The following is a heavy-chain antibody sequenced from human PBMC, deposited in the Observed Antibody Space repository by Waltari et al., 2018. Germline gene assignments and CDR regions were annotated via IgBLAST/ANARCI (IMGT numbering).Heavy chain of an antibody. CDR2: INHSGST. D-gene: IGHD6-13*01. Sequence: QVQLQQWGAGLLKPSETLSLTCAVYGGSFSGYYWSWIRQPPGKGLEWIGEINHSGSTNYNPSLKSRVTISVDTAKNQFSLKLSSVTAADTAVYYCARQSIAAAGTRLYAGPGIYYYYYYMDVWGKGTTVTVSS. CDR3: ARQSIAAAGTRLYAGPGIYYYYYYMDV. J-gene: IGHJ6*03. CDR1: GGSFSGYY. V-gene: IGHV4-34*01.